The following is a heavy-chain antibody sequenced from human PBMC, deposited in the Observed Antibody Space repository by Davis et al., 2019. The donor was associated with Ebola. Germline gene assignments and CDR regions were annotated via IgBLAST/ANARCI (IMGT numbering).Heavy chain of an antibody. CDR1: GYTFTGHY. J-gene: IGHJ4*02. D-gene: IGHD4-11*01. CDR2: ISNYNGHT. CDR3: AREATVTPWGFDY. V-gene: IGHV1-18*01. Sequence: ASVQVSCKTSGYTFTGHYFHWVRQAPGQGLEWMGWISNYNGHTNYAQKFQGRVTMTTDTSTTTAYMELRSLRADDTAVYYCAREATVTPWGFDYWGQGTLVTVSS.